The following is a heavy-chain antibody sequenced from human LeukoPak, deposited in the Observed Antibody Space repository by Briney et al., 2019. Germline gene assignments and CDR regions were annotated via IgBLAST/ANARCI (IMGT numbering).Heavy chain of an antibody. Sequence: GGSLRLSCAASGFTFCSYAMSWVRQAPGKGLEWVSAISGSGGSTYYADSVKGRFTISRDNSKNTLYLQMNSLRAEDTAVYYCASRITMIVVVKEHYWGQGTLVTVSS. D-gene: IGHD3-22*01. CDR3: ASRITMIVVVKEHY. CDR2: ISGSGGST. CDR1: GFTFCSYA. J-gene: IGHJ4*02. V-gene: IGHV3-23*01.